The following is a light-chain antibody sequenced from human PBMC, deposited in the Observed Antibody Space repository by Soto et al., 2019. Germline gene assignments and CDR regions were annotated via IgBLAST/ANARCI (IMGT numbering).Light chain of an antibody. J-gene: IGLJ3*02. Sequence: QSVLTQSPSASASLGASVKLTCTLSSEHSNYAIAWHQQQPEKGPRYLMRVHGDGSHTKGDGIPDRFSGSTSGAERYLTISSLQSEDEADYYCQTWGAGIRVFGGGTQLTVL. CDR2: VHGDGSH. CDR3: QTWGAGIRV. CDR1: SEHSNYA. V-gene: IGLV4-69*01.